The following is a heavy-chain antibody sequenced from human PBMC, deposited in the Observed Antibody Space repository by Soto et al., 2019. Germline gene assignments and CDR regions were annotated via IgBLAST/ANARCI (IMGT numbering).Heavy chain of an antibody. CDR2: IEIKNGGT. D-gene: IGHD5-12*01. CDR1: GYTFSDYY. CDR3: ARDGHGGNAFDY. V-gene: IGHV1-2*02. J-gene: IGHJ4*02. Sequence: ASVKVSCKASGYTFSDYYIHWVLQAPGQGLEWMGWIEIKNGGTRYPPKFQGRVTMTRDTSISTAYMELNRLTFDDTAVYYCARDGHGGNAFDYWGQGTPVTVS.